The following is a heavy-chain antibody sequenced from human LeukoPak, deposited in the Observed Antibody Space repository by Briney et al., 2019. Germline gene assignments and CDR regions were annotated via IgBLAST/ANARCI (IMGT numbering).Heavy chain of an antibody. CDR3: ARGRIAAAGPIDY. CDR1: GFTFSDYY. CDR2: ISSSSSYT. D-gene: IGHD6-13*01. V-gene: IGHV3-11*05. Sequence: AGGSLRLSCAASGFTFSDYYMSWIRQAPGQGLEWISYISSSSSYTNYADSVKGRFTMSRDNAKNSLYLQMNSLRVEDTAVYYCARGRIAAAGPIDYWGQGTLV. J-gene: IGHJ4*02.